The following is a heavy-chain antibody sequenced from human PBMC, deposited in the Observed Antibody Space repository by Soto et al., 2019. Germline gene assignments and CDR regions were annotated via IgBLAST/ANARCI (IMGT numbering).Heavy chain of an antibody. Sequence: ASVQVSCKASGYTLTSYDINWVRQATGQGFAWMGWMNPNSGITGYAQKFQGRVTMTRNTSMSTAYMELSSLRSEDTAVYDCARVKSGSGSYQIYYYYYMDVWGKGTTVTVSS. CDR2: MNPNSGIT. D-gene: IGHD3-10*01. CDR1: GYTLTSYD. J-gene: IGHJ6*03. CDR3: ARVKSGSGSYQIYYYYYMDV. V-gene: IGHV1-8*01.